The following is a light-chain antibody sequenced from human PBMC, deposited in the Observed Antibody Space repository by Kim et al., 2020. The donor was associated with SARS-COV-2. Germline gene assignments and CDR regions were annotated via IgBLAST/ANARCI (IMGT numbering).Light chain of an antibody. CDR1: SSDIGSFEY. Sequence: QSALTQPRSVSGSTGQSVTISCTGTSSDIGSFEYVSWYQQHPGKAPKLLISDVSKLPSGVPDRFSGSKSGNTASPAISGLQAEDEADYYCSSPAGGYNVVFGGGTQLAVL. V-gene: IGLV2-11*01. J-gene: IGLJ2*01. CDR2: DVS. CDR3: SSPAGGYNVV.